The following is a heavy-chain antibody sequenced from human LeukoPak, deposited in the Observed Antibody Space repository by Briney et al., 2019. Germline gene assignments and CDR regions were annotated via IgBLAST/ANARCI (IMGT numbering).Heavy chain of an antibody. CDR2: IIPILGIA. CDR1: GGTFISYA. CDR3: AMFFSGYDWGPLGY. D-gene: IGHD5-12*01. V-gene: IGHV1-69*04. Sequence: GASVKVSCKASGGTFISYAISWVRQAPGQGGEWMGRIIPILGIANYAQKFQGRVTITADKSTSTAYMELSSLRSEDTAVYYCAMFFSGYDWGPLGYWGQGTLVTVSS. J-gene: IGHJ4*02.